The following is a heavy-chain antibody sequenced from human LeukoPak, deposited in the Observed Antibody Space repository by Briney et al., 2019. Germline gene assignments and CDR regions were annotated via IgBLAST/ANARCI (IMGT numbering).Heavy chain of an antibody. V-gene: IGHV3-30-3*01. CDR3: ARAAIVVVVAATNDY. D-gene: IGHD2-15*01. CDR2: ISHDGSNQ. Sequence: PGRSLRLSCEVSGFTFSSYAIHWVRQAPGKGLEWVAVISHDGSNQHFADSVKGRFTISRDNSKDTLYLHMNSLSAEDTAVYYCARAAIVVVVAATNDYWGQGTLVTVSS. J-gene: IGHJ4*02. CDR1: GFTFSSYA.